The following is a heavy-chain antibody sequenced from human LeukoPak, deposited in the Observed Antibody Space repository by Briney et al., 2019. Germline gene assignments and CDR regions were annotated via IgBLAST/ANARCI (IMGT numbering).Heavy chain of an antibody. Sequence: PGGSLRLSCTASEFTVGDYSMSWVRRTPGKGLEWVGFIRSKTYAGTTEYAASVKGRFTISRDDSKSIAYLQMNSLTTEDTGVYYCLRGCGGNCFYFNFWGQGTLVTVSS. D-gene: IGHD2-21*02. V-gene: IGHV3-49*04. CDR3: LRGCGGNCFYFNF. J-gene: IGHJ4*02. CDR1: EFTVGDYS. CDR2: IRSKTYAGTT.